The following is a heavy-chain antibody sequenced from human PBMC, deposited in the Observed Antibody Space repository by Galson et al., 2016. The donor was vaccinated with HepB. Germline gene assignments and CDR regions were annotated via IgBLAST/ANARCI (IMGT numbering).Heavy chain of an antibody. V-gene: IGHV3-9*01. CDR2: ICWNSDSI. CDR3: AKSDCSSTSCFPDY. Sequence: SLRLSCAASGFTFGHYAMHWVRQAPGKGLEWVSGICWNSDSIGYADSVKGRFTISRDNAKNSLYLQMNSLRAEDTALYYCAKSDCSSTSCFPDYWGQGTLVTVSS. D-gene: IGHD2-2*01. J-gene: IGHJ4*02. CDR1: GFTFGHYA.